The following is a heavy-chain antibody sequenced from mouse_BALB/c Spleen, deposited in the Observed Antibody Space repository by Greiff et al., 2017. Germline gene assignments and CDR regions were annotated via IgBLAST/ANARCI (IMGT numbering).Heavy chain of an antibody. CDR2: IWGDGST. CDR1: GFSLTGYG. Sequence: VQLVESGPGLVAPSQSLSITCTVSGFSLTGYGVNWVRQPPGKGLEWLGMIWGDGSTDYNSALKSRLSISKDNSKSQVFLKMNSLQTDDTARYYCARDPYDGYSAFDYWGQGTTLTVSS. D-gene: IGHD2-3*01. V-gene: IGHV2-6-7*01. J-gene: IGHJ2*01. CDR3: ARDPYDGYSAFDY.